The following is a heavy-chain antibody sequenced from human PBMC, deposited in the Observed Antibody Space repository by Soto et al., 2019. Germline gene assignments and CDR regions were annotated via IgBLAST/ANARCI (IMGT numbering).Heavy chain of an antibody. CDR3: ATRAEYYDFWSGYKGA. CDR2: IYPSDSDT. CDR1: GYSFSTSW. Sequence: GESLKISCKGSGYSFSTSWIGWVRQMSGKGLEWMGTIYPSDSDTRYSPSFQGQVIISADKSTRTAYLQWRSLKASDTAMYYCATRAEYYDFWSGYKGACGQGTMVTVYS. D-gene: IGHD3-3*01. V-gene: IGHV5-51*01. J-gene: IGHJ5*02.